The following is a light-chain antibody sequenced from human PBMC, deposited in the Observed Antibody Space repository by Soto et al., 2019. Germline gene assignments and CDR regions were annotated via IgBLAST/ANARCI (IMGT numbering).Light chain of an antibody. V-gene: IGKV3-15*01. J-gene: IGKJ2*01. CDR2: DAS. CDR3: QQYNKWPPT. CDR1: ESVSSN. Sequence: EIVMTQSPATLSVSPGERATLSCRASESVSSNLAWYQHKPGQAPSLLIYDASTRATAIPARFSGSGSGTEFTLTISSLQSEDFAVYHCQQYNKWPPTFGQGTKLEIK.